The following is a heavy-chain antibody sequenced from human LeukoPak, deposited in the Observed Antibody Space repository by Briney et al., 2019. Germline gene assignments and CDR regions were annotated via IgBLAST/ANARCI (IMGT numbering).Heavy chain of an antibody. V-gene: IGHV3-48*04. CDR3: ARDWSAHYFDY. Sequence: GGSLRLSCIVSGFTFSTYGIDWVRQAPGKGLEWISYISSTSAMYYADSVRGRFTVSRDNARNSMYLQMNSLRAEDTAVYYCARDWSAHYFDYWGQGALVTISS. J-gene: IGHJ4*02. CDR2: ISSTSAM. CDR1: GFTFSTYG.